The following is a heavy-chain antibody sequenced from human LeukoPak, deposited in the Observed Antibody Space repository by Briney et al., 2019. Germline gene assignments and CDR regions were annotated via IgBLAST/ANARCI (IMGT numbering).Heavy chain of an antibody. CDR3: AKDLDYYDSSGYFSSEVDY. CDR1: GFTFSSYG. Sequence: AGGSLRLSCAASGFTFSSYGMHWVRQAPGKGLEWVAFIRYDGSNKYYADSVKGRFTISRDNSKNTLYLQMNSLRGEDTGVYYCAKDLDYYDSSGYFSSEVDYWGQGTLVTVSS. J-gene: IGHJ4*02. V-gene: IGHV3-30*02. D-gene: IGHD3-22*01. CDR2: IRYDGSNK.